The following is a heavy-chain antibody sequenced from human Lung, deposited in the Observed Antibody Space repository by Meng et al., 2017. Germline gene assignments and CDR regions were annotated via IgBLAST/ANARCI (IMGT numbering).Heavy chain of an antibody. CDR1: GYTFAAYW. CDR2: IDPNNDHT. D-gene: IGHD6-13*01. J-gene: IGHJ4*02. V-gene: IGHV1-2*06. CDR3: ARDEDISAAGKLFGDY. Sequence: QVQLVQAGPEGKKPGASVKRSCKPSGYTFAAYWIHWLRQAPGQGLEWMGRIDPNNDHTQYAQNFQGRVTMTSDTSISTVYMELNGLRSDDTAVYYCARDEDISAAGKLFGDYWGQGTLVTVSS.